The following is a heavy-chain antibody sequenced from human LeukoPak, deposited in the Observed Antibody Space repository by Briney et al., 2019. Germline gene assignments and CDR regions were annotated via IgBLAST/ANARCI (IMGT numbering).Heavy chain of an antibody. V-gene: IGHV4-38-2*02. CDR2: IYHSGST. D-gene: IGHD2-8*02. Sequence: SETLSLTCTVSGYSISSGYYWGWIRQPPGKGLEWIGSIYHSGSTYYNPSLKSRVTISVDTSKNQFSLKLISVTAADTPVYYCAREDTGGLDYWGQGILVTVSP. CDR3: AREDTGGLDY. CDR1: GYSISSGYY. J-gene: IGHJ4*02.